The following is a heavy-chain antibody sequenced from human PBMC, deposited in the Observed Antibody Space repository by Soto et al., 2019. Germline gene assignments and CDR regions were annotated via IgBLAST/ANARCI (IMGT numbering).Heavy chain of an antibody. J-gene: IGHJ4*02. D-gene: IGHD2-2*01. CDR2: ISYDGSNK. V-gene: IGHV3-30-3*01. CDR3: ARNPTRGIVVVPAFDY. Sequence: GGSLRLSCAVSGFTFSSYAMHLFRQAPANRLEWVAVISYDGSNKYYADSVKGRFTISRDNSKNTLYLQMNSLRAEDTAVYYCARNPTRGIVVVPAFDYWGQGTLVTVSS. CDR1: GFTFSSYA.